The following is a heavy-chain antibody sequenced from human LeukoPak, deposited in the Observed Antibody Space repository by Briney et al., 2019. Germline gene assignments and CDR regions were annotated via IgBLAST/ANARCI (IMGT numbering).Heavy chain of an antibody. D-gene: IGHD6-13*01. J-gene: IGHJ5*02. V-gene: IGHV3-48*01. Sequence: PGGSLRLSXAASGFTFSSYSMNWVCQAPGKGLEWVSYISSSRSTIYYADSVKGRFTISRDNAKNSLYLQMNSLRAEDTAVYYCARDKRHKSEQLVPSVGLFDPWGQGTLVTVSS. CDR1: GFTFSSYS. CDR2: ISSSRSTI. CDR3: ARDKRHKSEQLVPSVGLFDP.